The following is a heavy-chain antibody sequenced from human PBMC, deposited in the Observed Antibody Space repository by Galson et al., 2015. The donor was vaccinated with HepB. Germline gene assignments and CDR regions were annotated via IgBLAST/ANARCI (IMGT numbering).Heavy chain of an antibody. CDR2: INTYDKNT. CDR3: ARVTAWGLPVYRFDP. V-gene: IGHV1-18*01. J-gene: IGHJ5*02. Sequence: SVKVSCKASGYTFTDHQIAWVRQAPGQGLEWMGWINTYDKNTDYAEKFQGRVTLTTDTSTRTAYMELRSLRSDDTAVYYCARVTAWGLPVYRFDPWGQGTLVAVSS. D-gene: IGHD3-16*01. CDR1: GYTFTDHQ.